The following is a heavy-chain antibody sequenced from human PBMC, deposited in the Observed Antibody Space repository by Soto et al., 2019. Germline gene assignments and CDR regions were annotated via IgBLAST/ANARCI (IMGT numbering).Heavy chain of an antibody. D-gene: IGHD3-9*01. Sequence: GRSLRLSWSASEFTYISSEINWVRQAPGKGLEWVSYISSSGSTVYYAVAAQRRFISSRDNAKNSLYLQMNSLSVEDTAVYYCGRDLSGYGVTKLLHRAWGQG. V-gene: IGHV3-48*03. J-gene: IGHJ5*02. CDR1: EFTYISSE. CDR2: ISSSGSTV. CDR3: GRDLSGYGVTKLLHRA.